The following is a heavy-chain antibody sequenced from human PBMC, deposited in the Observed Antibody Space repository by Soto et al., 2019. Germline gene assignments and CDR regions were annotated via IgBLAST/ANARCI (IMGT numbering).Heavy chain of an antibody. CDR3: AASAPPATNYYYAMDV. CDR1: GGSVSSGSFY. V-gene: IGHV4-61*01. J-gene: IGHJ6*02. CDR2: FYDSGST. D-gene: IGHD5-12*01. Sequence: PLETLSLTCTVSGGSVSSGSFYWSWIRRPPGKGLEWIGYFYDSGSTNYNPSLRSRVTMSVDTSKNQFSLKLSSVTAADTAVYYCAASAPPATNYYYAMDVWGQGTTVTVSS.